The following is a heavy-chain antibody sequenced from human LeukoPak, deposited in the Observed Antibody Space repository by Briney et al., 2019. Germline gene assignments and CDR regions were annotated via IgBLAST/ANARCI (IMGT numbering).Heavy chain of an antibody. CDR2: ISDSGSNT. D-gene: IGHD5-18*01. CDR1: GFTFNNYA. CDR3: AKERSLNGGYTDGYFDH. Sequence: QPGGSLRLSCIASGFTFNNYAMSWVRQTPGKGLKWVSVISDSGSNTYYADSVKGRFTISRDNSKYTLYLQLSSLRDEDTALYHCAKERSLNGGYTDGYFDHWGQGTLVTVSS. J-gene: IGHJ4*02. V-gene: IGHV3-23*01.